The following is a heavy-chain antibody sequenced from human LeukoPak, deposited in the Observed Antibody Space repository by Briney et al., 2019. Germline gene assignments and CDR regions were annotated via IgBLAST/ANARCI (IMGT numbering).Heavy chain of an antibody. J-gene: IGHJ4*02. CDR3: ARDRPAYCSGGSCYADY. D-gene: IGHD2-15*01. Sequence: ASVKVSCKASGYTFTSYGISWVRQAPGQGLEWIGGIIPIFGTANYAQKFQGRVTITADESTSTAYMELSSLRSEDTAVYYCARDRPAYCSGGSCYADYWGQGTLVTVSS. CDR1: GYTFTSYG. V-gene: IGHV1-69*13. CDR2: IIPIFGTA.